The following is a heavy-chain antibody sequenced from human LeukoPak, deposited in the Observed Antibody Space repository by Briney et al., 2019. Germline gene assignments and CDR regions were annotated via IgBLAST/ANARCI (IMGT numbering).Heavy chain of an antibody. D-gene: IGHD2/OR15-2a*01. J-gene: IGHJ4*02. CDR3: ARSAPGIRRHRNILLDY. CDR2: INHSGST. Sequence: NPSETLSLTCAVYGGSFSGYYWSWIRQPPGKGLEWIGEINHSGSTNYNPSLKSRVTISVDTSKNQFSLKLSSVTAADTAVYYCARSAPGIRRHRNILLDYWGQGTLVTVSS. V-gene: IGHV4-34*01. CDR1: GGSFSGYY.